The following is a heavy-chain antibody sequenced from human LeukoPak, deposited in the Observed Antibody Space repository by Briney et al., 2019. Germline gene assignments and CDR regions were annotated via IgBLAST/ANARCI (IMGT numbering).Heavy chain of an antibody. D-gene: IGHD3-3*01. V-gene: IGHV4-38-2*02. CDR3: ARHESGYYLRGNYFDY. Sequence: PSETLSLTCTVSGYSISSGYYWGWIRQPPGKGLEWIGSIYHSGSTYYNPSLKSRVTISVDTSKNQFSLKLSSVTAADTAVYYCARHESGYYLRGNYFDYWGQGTLVTVSS. J-gene: IGHJ4*02. CDR1: GYSISSGYY. CDR2: IYHSGST.